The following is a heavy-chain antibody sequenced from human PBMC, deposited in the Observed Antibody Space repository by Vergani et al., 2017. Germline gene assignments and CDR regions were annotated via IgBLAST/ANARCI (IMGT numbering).Heavy chain of an antibody. CDR2: LSASDRRT. CDR1: GFTFIMHA. Sequence: EVQLLESGGDLVQPGGSLRLSCAASGFTFIMHAMSWVRQAPGKGLEWVSTLSASDRRTHYADSVKGRFTISRDNSKNTLFLHMNSLRPEDTAVYYCARVAPSNSEVTPTAFDVWGQGTMVTVSS. V-gene: IGHV3-23*01. J-gene: IGHJ3*01. CDR3: ARVAPSNSEVTPTAFDV. D-gene: IGHD1-1*01.